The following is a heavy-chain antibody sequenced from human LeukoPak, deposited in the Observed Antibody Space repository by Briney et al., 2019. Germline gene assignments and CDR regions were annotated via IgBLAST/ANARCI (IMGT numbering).Heavy chain of an antibody. CDR1: GFTFSSYG. V-gene: IGHV3-30*18. CDR2: ISYDGSDK. CDR3: AKYIAPNEGSALQH. D-gene: IGHD1-1*01. Sequence: GKSLRLSCAASGFTFSSYGMHWVRQAPGKGLEWVAIISYDGSDKYYGDSVKGRFTISRDNSKNTLFLQMNSLRAEDTAVYCCAKYIAPNEGSALQHWGQGTLVTVSS. J-gene: IGHJ1*01.